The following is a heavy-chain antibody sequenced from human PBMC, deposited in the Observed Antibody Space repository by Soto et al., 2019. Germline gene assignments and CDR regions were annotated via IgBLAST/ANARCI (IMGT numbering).Heavy chain of an antibody. J-gene: IGHJ3*01. CDR2: IQRQTEGATT. D-gene: IGHD1-26*01. CDR1: GFTFSNSW. V-gene: IGHV3-15*01. Sequence: EVQLVESGGELVKPGGSLRLSCVVSGFTFSNSWMSWVRQTPEKGLEWVGRIQRQTEGATTDYAAPVKGRFIISRDDSKNTLYLQMNSLKIEDTAVYYCGPGNAFDLWGQGTMVTVSS. CDR3: GPGNAFDL.